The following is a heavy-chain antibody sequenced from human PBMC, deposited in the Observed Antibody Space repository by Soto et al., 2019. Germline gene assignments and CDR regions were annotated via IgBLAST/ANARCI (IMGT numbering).Heavy chain of an antibody. CDR3: VRTAREGAVAPHWFDR. Sequence: LSLTCTVSGASIRSTDYYWSWIRQAPGKGLEWIGYVYYTGSTYYNPSLMSRLTISVDTSKNQFSLKLTSVTAAETAVYYCVRTAREGAVAPHWFDRWGQGTQVTVSS. V-gene: IGHV4-30-4*01. CDR2: VYYTGST. J-gene: IGHJ5*02. CDR1: GASIRSTDYY. D-gene: IGHD2-21*02.